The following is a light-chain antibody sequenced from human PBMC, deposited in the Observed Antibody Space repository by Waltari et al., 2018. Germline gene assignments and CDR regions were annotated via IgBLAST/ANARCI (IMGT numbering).Light chain of an antibody. CDR1: QAISTY. J-gene: IGKJ5*01. Sequence: IQLTQSPSSLSASVGDRVTITCRASQAISTYLPWYQQKPGKAPNLLIYAASTLQSGVPSRFIGSGSGTEFTLTISSLQPEDFATYYCQQLRSYPRITFGQGTRLDI. V-gene: IGKV1-9*01. CDR2: AAS. CDR3: QQLRSYPRIT.